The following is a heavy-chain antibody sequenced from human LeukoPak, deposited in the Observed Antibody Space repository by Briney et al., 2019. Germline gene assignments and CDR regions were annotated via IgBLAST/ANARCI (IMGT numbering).Heavy chain of an antibody. J-gene: IGHJ4*02. D-gene: IGHD6-19*01. V-gene: IGHV1-18*01. Sequence: ASVKVSCKASGYTFTSYGISWVRQAPGQGLEWMGWISAYNGNTNYAQKLQGRVTMTTDTSTSTAYMELRSLRSDDTAVYYCARAGVSAVAGTTSPIWGQGTLVTVSS. CDR2: ISAYNGNT. CDR3: ARAGVSAVAGTTSPI. CDR1: GYTFTSYG.